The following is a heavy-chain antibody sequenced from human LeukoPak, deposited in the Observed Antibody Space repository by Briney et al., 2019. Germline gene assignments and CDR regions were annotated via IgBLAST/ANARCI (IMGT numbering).Heavy chain of an antibody. Sequence: PGGSLRLSCAASGFTFSSYAMSCVRQAPGKGLEWVSAISGSGGSTYYADSVKGRFTISRDNSKNTLYLQMNSLRAEDTAVYYCAKDHSMITFGGVIAIRNYFDYWGQGTLVTVSS. D-gene: IGHD3-16*02. V-gene: IGHV3-23*01. J-gene: IGHJ4*02. CDR1: GFTFSSYA. CDR3: AKDHSMITFGGVIAIRNYFDY. CDR2: ISGSGGST.